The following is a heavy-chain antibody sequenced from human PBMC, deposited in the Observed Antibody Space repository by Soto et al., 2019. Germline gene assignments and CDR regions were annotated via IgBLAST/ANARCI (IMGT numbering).Heavy chain of an antibody. CDR3: KRRYNWNDNYFEP. CDR1: GAAPGGYY. V-gene: IGHV4-4*07. CDR2: IYATGSC. J-gene: IGHJ5*02. D-gene: IGHD1-20*01. Sequence: LSLTCNVFGAAPGGYYSRWFRQPPVKRLERIGRIYATGSCDCNPSLKSRATISVDTSKNQFSLRLTSVTAADTAIYYCKRRYNWNDNYFEPWGTGALVTATS.